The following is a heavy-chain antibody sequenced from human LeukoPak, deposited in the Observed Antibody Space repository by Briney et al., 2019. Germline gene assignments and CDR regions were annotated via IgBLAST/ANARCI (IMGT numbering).Heavy chain of an antibody. J-gene: IGHJ3*02. CDR3: ARGVRVVTANWVAFHI. CDR1: GLTFSNYA. CDR2: IGVNT. Sequence: GGSLRLSCAASGLTFSNYAMSWVRQAPGKGLEWVSAIGVNTYYTDSAKGRFTISRDNAKNTLYLQMNRLSAEDTALYYCARGVRVVTANWVAFHIWGQGPMVTVSS. D-gene: IGHD2-21*02. V-gene: IGHV3-23*01.